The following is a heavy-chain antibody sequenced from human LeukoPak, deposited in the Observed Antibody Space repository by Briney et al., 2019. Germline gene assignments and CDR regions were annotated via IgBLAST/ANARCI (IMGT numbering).Heavy chain of an antibody. Sequence: SETLSLTCTVSGGSISSYYWSWIRQPPGKGLEWIGYIYYSGSTNYNPSLKSRVTISVDTSKNQFSLKLSSVTAADTAVYYCARGLDGSYSERCFDYWGQGTLVTVSS. J-gene: IGHJ4*02. CDR1: GGSISSYY. V-gene: IGHV4-59*01. CDR3: ARGLDGSYSERCFDY. D-gene: IGHD1-26*01. CDR2: IYYSGST.